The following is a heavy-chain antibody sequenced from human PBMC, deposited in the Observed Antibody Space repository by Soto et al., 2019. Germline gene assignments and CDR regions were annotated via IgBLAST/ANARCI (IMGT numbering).Heavy chain of an antibody. D-gene: IGHD6-19*01. CDR3: ARDRYSSGWYDLDY. CDR1: GFTFSSYG. CDR2: IWYDGRNK. Sequence: QVQLVESGGGVVQPGRSLRLSCAASGFTFSSYGMHWVRQAPGKGLEWVAVIWYDGRNKYYADSVKGRFTISRDNSKNTLYMQMNSLRVEETAVYYCARDRYSSGWYDLDYWGQGTLVTVSS. J-gene: IGHJ4*02. V-gene: IGHV3-33*01.